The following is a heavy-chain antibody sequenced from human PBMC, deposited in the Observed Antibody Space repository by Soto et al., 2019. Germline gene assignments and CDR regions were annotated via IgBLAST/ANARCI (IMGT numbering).Heavy chain of an antibody. D-gene: IGHD3-10*01. CDR2: IYYSGST. CDR1: GGSISSSSYY. V-gene: IGHV4-39*01. Sequence: SETLSVTCTVSGGSISSSSYYWGWIRQPPGKGLEWIGSIYYSGSTYYNPSLKSRVTISVDTSKNQFSLKLSSVTAADTAVYYCARTVRGVIVEYYYYYGMDVWGHGTTVTVSS. CDR3: ARTVRGVIVEYYYYYGMDV. J-gene: IGHJ6*02.